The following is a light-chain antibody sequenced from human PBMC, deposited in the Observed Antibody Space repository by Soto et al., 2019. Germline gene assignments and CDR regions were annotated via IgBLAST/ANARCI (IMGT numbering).Light chain of an antibody. Sequence: DIVMTQTPISLSVTPGQPTSISCKSSQSLLHSDGTTYLYWYLQKPGQPPQLLIYEGSNRFSGVTDRFSGSGSGTDFTLKISRVEAEDVGVYSCMQSLERPRTFVQGTKVEIK. CDR3: MQSLERPRT. CDR1: QSLLHSDGTTY. CDR2: EGS. J-gene: IGKJ1*01. V-gene: IGKV2D-29*01.